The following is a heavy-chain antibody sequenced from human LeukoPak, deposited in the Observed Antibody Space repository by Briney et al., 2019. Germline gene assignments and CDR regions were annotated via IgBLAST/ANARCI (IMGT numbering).Heavy chain of an antibody. CDR3: TREDRVGGSLDA. D-gene: IGHD1-26*01. Sequence: GGSLRLSCTASGFSFTTYWMSWVRQAPGKGLEWVASMNQDGSRRHYSDSVKGRFTISRENAKNSVSLQMNSLRVEDTALYYCTREDRVGGSLDAWGQGTLVTVSS. J-gene: IGHJ5*02. CDR2: MNQDGSRR. V-gene: IGHV3-7*01. CDR1: GFSFTTYW.